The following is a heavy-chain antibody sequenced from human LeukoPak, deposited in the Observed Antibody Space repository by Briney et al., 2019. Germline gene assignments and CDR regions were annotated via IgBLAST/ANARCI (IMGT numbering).Heavy chain of an antibody. J-gene: IGHJ4*02. CDR2: INPNSGGT. CDR1: GYTFTGYY. V-gene: IGHV1-2*02. Sequence: ASVKVSCKASGYTFTGYYIHWVRQAPGQGLEWMGWINPNSGGTNYAQKFQGRVTMTRDTSISAAYMDLSRLRSDDTAVYYCARDQMVAATGAVDYWGQGTLVTVSS. D-gene: IGHD1-26*01. CDR3: ARDQMVAATGAVDY.